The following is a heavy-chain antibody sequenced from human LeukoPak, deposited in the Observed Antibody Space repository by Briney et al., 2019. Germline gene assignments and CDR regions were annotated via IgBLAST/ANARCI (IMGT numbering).Heavy chain of an antibody. V-gene: IGHV1-18*01. CDR1: GGTFSSYA. J-gene: IGHJ4*02. CDR2: ISAYNGNT. D-gene: IGHD2-2*01. CDR3: ARSVPDYFDY. Sequence: ASVKVSCKASGGTFSSYAISWVRQAPGQGLEWMGWISAYNGNTNYAQKLQGRVTMTTDTSTSTAYMELRSLRSDDTAVYYCARSVPDYFDYWGQGTLVTVSS.